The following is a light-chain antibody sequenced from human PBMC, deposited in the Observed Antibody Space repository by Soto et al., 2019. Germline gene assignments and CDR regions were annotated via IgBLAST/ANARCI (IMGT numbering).Light chain of an antibody. CDR2: EAS. CDR1: SSDVGGYNY. J-gene: IGLJ1*01. CDR3: SSYAGSNFV. Sequence: QSALTQPASVSGSPGQSVTISCTGTSSDVGGYNYVSWYQQHPGKAPKLMIYEASKRPSGVPDRFSGSKSGNTASLTVSGLQAEDEADYYCSSYAGSNFVFGTGTKVTVL. V-gene: IGLV2-8*01.